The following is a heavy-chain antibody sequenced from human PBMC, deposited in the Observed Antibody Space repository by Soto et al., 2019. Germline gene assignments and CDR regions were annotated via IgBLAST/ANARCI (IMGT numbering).Heavy chain of an antibody. CDR3: AKVMGTRHIVVVTASVGDY. CDR1: GFTFSSYA. CDR2: ISGSGGST. J-gene: IGHJ4*02. D-gene: IGHD2-21*02. Sequence: EVQLLESGGGLVQPGGSLRLSCAASGFTFSSYAMSWVRQAPGKGLEWVSAISGSGGSTYYADSVKVRFTISRDNSKNTLYLQMNSLRAEDTAVYYCAKVMGTRHIVVVTASVGDYWGQGTLVTVSS. V-gene: IGHV3-23*01.